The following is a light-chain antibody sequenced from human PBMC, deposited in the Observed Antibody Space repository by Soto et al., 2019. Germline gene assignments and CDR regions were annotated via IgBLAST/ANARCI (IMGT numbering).Light chain of an antibody. CDR1: QSIDIN. Sequence: EFVLTQSTATLSVSPGERVTLSCRASQSIDINLAWYQQKPGQAPRLLIYGASTTATDMPGRFSGSGAGAEFTLTISSMQSEDFAVYYCQQYRSWPRTFGQGTKVDIK. J-gene: IGKJ1*01. CDR2: GAS. CDR3: QQYRSWPRT. V-gene: IGKV3-15*01.